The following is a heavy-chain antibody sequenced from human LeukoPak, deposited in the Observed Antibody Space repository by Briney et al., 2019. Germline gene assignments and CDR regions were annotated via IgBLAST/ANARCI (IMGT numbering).Heavy chain of an antibody. CDR3: ARGWGYYDY. Sequence: PSETLSLTCTVSGGSISSYYWSWIRQPPGKGLEWIGYIYYSGSTNYNPSLKSRVTTSVDTFKNEFSLKLSSVTAADTAVYYCARGWGYYDYWGQGTLVTVSS. D-gene: IGHD3-10*01. J-gene: IGHJ4*02. CDR2: IYYSGST. V-gene: IGHV4-59*01. CDR1: GGSISSYY.